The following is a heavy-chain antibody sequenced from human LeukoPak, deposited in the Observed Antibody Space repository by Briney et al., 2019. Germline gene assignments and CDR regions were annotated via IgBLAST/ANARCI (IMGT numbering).Heavy chain of an antibody. D-gene: IGHD3-22*01. V-gene: IGHV4-39*01. CDR3: ARTRPDLYYYDSSGDAFDI. CDR1: GGSISSSSYY. CDR2: IYYSGST. J-gene: IGHJ3*02. Sequence: SETLSLTCTVSGGSISSSSYYWGWIRQPPGKGLEWIGSIYYSGSTYYNPSLKSRVTISVDTSKNQFSLKLSSVTAADTAVYYCARTRPDLYYYDSSGDAFDIWGQGTMVTVSS.